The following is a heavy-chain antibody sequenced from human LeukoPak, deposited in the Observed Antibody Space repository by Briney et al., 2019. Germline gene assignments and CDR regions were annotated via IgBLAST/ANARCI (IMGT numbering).Heavy chain of an antibody. D-gene: IGHD3-10*01. J-gene: IGHJ6*02. CDR1: GYSISDGNY. CDR3: VGRVGRYYYGSGSYYYYYGMDV. CDR2: IFHTGST. V-gene: IGHV4-38-2*02. Sequence: SETLSLTCTVSGYSISDGNYWGWIRQPPGKGMEWIGSIFHTGSTYDNPSPKSRVTISVDTSKNQFSLKLSSVTAADTAVYYCVGRVGRYYYGSGSYYYYYGMDVWGQGTTVTVSS.